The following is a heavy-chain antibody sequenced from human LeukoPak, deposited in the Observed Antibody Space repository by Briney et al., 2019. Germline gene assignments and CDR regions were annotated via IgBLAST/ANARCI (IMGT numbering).Heavy chain of an antibody. CDR2: INHSGST. V-gene: IGHV4-34*01. D-gene: IGHD3-3*01. Sequence: SETLSLTCAVYGGSFSGYYWSWIRQPPGKGLEWIGEINHSGSTNYNPSLKSRVTISVDTSKNQFSLKLSSVTAADTAVYYCARDRGSIFGVVTASGRYYMDVWGKGTTVTVSS. CDR3: ARDRGSIFGVVTASGRYYMDV. J-gene: IGHJ6*03. CDR1: GGSFSGYY.